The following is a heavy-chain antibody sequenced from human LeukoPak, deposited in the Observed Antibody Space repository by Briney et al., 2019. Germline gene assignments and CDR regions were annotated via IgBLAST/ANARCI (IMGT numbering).Heavy chain of an antibody. CDR3: ARETVAALYYAMDV. D-gene: IGHD6-19*01. J-gene: IGHJ6*02. CDR1: GFTVSSNY. V-gene: IGHV3-53*01. Sequence: GGSLRLSCAASGFTVSSNYMSWVRQAPGKGLEWVSVIYSGGSTYYADSVKGRFTISRDNSKNTLYLQTNSLRAEDTAVYFCARETVAALYYAMDVWGQGTTVTVSS. CDR2: IYSGGST.